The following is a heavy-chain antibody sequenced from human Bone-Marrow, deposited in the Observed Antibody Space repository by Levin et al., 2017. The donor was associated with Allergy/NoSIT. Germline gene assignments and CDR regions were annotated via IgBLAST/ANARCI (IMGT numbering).Heavy chain of an antibody. J-gene: IGHJ4*02. D-gene: IGHD5-18*01. CDR3: ARRSSGYSYGYFDY. CDR2: IYYSGST. V-gene: IGHV4-59*01. Sequence: SETLSLTCTVSGGSISSYYWSWIRQPPGKGLEWIGYIYYSGSTNYNPSLKSRVTISVDTSKNQFSLKLSSVTAADTAVYYCARRSSGYSYGYFDYWGQGTLVTVSS. CDR1: GGSISSYY.